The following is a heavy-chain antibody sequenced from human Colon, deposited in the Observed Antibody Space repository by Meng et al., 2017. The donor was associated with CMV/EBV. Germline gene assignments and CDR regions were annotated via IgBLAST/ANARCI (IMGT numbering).Heavy chain of an antibody. CDR3: ARVRDSRLYYGIDV. V-gene: IGHV3-21*06. CDR2: ITGASDYI. CDR1: GFNFSTYI. J-gene: IGHJ6*02. D-gene: IGHD2-15*01. Sequence: GESLKISCSASGFNFSTYIFNWVRHVPGKGLEWVGSITGASDYIYHVASLRGRFTISRDNAKNSVHLQMKSLRTEDTAVYYCARVRDSRLYYGIDVWGQGTTVTVSS.